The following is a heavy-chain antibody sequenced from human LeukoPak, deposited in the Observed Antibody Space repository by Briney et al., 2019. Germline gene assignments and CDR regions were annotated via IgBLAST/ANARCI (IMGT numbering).Heavy chain of an antibody. Sequence: PGGSLRLSCAASGFTFSGYWMSWVRQAPGKGLEWVANIKHDGSEKYYVDSVKGRFTISSDNPKNSLYLQMNSLRAEDTAVYYLASHGSSWYYLDYWGQEPWSPSPQ. D-gene: IGHD6-13*01. CDR2: IKHDGSEK. J-gene: IGHJ4*01. V-gene: IGHV3-7*05. CDR1: GFTFSGYW. CDR3: ASHGSSWYYLDY.